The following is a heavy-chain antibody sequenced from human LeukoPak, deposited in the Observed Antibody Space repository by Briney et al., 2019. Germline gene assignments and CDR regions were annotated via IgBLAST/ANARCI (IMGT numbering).Heavy chain of an antibody. V-gene: IGHV1-69*04. CDR2: IIPILGIA. D-gene: IGHD3-9*01. CDR3: ASSTSGYYDILTGYQKFDY. Sequence: GASVKVSCKASGGTFSSYAISWVRQAPGQGLEWMGRIIPILGIANYAQKFQGRVTITADKSTSTAYMELSSLRSEDTAVYCCASSTSGYYDILTGYQKFDYWGQGTLVTVSS. J-gene: IGHJ4*02. CDR1: GGTFSSYA.